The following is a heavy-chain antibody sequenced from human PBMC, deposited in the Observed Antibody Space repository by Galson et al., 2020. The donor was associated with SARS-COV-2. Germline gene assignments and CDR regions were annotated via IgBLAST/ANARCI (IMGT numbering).Heavy chain of an antibody. Sequence: GESLKIPCAGPGFTFSDSYIHWIRQTPGERLEWLSYISGSGSRTIYADSVKGRFTISRDNAKNSVYLQMNSLRVDDTAVYYCARDPNYSSSKDWGQGTLVTVSS. J-gene: IGHJ4*02. D-gene: IGHD2-2*01. CDR2: ISGSGSRT. CDR3: ARDPNYSSSKD. V-gene: IGHV3-11*06. CDR1: GFTFSDSY.